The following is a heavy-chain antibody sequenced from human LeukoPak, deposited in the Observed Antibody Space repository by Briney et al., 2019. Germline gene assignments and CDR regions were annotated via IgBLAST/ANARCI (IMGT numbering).Heavy chain of an antibody. Sequence: GESLKIFCKGSGYSFTSYWIGWVRQMPGKGLEWMGIIYPGDSDTRYSPSFQGQVTISADKSISTAYLQWSSLKASDTAMYYCARQGGYCSSTSCQFDYWGQGTMVTVSS. CDR1: GYSFTSYW. CDR3: ARQGGYCSSTSCQFDY. J-gene: IGHJ4*03. V-gene: IGHV5-51*01. D-gene: IGHD2-2*01. CDR2: IYPGDSDT.